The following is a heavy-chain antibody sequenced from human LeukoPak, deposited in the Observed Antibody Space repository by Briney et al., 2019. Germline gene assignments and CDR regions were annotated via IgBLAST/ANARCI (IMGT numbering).Heavy chain of an antibody. V-gene: IGHV1-69*13. J-gene: IGHJ4*02. D-gene: IGHD2-2*02. CDR2: IIPIFGTA. CDR1: GGTFSSYA. Sequence: SVKVSCKASGGTFSSYAISWVRQAPGQGLEWMGGIIPIFGTANYAQKFQGRVTITADESTSTAYMELSSLRSEDTAVYYCAGGDGGYRSSTSCYMVSTDYWGQGTLVTVSS. CDR3: AGGDGGYRSSTSCYMVSTDY.